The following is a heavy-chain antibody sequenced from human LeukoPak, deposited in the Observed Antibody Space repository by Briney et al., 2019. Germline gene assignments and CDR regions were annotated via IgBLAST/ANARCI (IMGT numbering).Heavy chain of an antibody. Sequence: SQTLSLTCAISGDSVSSNSAAWNWIRQSPSRGLEWLGRTYYRSKWYNDYAVSVKSRTVINPDTSKNQFSLQLSSVTPEDTAVYYCTRDGMRVLDYWGQGILVTVSS. D-gene: IGHD1-1*01. J-gene: IGHJ4*02. V-gene: IGHV6-1*01. CDR2: TYYRSKWYN. CDR3: TRDGMRVLDY. CDR1: GDSVSSNSAA.